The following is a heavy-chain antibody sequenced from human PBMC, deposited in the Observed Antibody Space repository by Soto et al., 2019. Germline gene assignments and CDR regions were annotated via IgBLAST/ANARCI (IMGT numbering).Heavy chain of an antibody. CDR3: AKSLFGGPDI. CDR2: ISGGGGDT. V-gene: IGHV3-23*01. J-gene: IGHJ3*02. Sequence: GGSLRLSCAASRFTFSTYAMSWVRQAPGKGLEWVSGISGGGGDTSYADSVRGRFTCSRDNSKNTLYLQMNSLRAEDTALYYCAKSLFGGPDIWGQGTVVTVSS. CDR1: RFTFSTYA. D-gene: IGHD2-15*01.